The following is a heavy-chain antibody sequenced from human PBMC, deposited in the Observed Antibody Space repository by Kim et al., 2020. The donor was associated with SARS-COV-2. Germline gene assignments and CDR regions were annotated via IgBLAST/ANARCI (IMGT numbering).Heavy chain of an antibody. J-gene: IGHJ3*01. CDR2: ISYDGSNK. Sequence: GGSLRLSCAASGFTFSSYAMHWVRQAPGKGLEWVAVISYDGSNKYYADSVKGRFTISRDNSKNTLYLQMNSLRAEDTAVYYCARAARITMVRGGWGQGTMVTVSS. CDR3: ARAARITMVRGG. D-gene: IGHD3-10*01. V-gene: IGHV3-30-3*01. CDR1: GFTFSSYA.